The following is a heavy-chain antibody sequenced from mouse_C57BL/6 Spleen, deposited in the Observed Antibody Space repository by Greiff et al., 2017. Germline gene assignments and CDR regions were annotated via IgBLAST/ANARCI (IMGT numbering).Heavy chain of an antibody. CDR1: GYTFTDYN. V-gene: IGHV1-22*01. D-gene: IGHD1-1*01. Sequence: VQLQQSGPELVKPGASVKMSCKASGYTFTDYNMHWVKQSHGKSLEWIGYINPNNGGTSYNQKFKGKATLTVNKSSSTAYMELRSLTSADSAVYYCAPYYGSSYNFDVWGTGTTVTVSS. CDR2: INPNNGGT. J-gene: IGHJ1*03. CDR3: APYYGSSYNFDV.